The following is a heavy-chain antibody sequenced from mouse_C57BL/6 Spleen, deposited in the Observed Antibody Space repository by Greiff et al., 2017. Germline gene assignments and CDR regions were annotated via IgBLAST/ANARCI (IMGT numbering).Heavy chain of an antibody. J-gene: IGHJ2*01. V-gene: IGHV5-17*01. CDR2: ISSGSSTI. D-gene: IGHD1-1*02. Sequence: LKQSGGGLVKPGGSLKLSCAASGFTFSDYGMHWVRQAPEKGLEWVAYISSGSSTIYYADTVKGRFTISRDNAKNTLFLQMTSLRSEDTAMYYCARDEGGPYYFDYWGQGTTLTVSS. CDR3: ARDEGGPYYFDY. CDR1: GFTFSDYG.